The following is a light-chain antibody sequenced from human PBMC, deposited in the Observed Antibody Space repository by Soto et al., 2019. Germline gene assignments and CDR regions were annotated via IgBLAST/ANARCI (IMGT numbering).Light chain of an antibody. CDR2: DVS. CDR3: GSYTDSSTHV. Sequence: QSALTQPASVCGSPGQSITISCTGTSSDVGGYNYVSWYQQHPGKAPNLMIYDVSDRPSGVSNRFSGSKSGNTASLTVSGLQAEDEAEYYCGSYTDSSTHVFGGGTELTVL. V-gene: IGLV2-14*03. CDR1: SSDVGGYNY. J-gene: IGLJ2*01.